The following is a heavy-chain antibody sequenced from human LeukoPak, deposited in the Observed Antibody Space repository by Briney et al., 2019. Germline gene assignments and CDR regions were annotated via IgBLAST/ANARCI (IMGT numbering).Heavy chain of an antibody. CDR1: GGSFSGYY. D-gene: IGHD3-10*01. CDR2: INHSGST. V-gene: IGHV4-34*01. Sequence: PSETLSLTCAVYGGSFSGYYWSWIRQPPGKGLEWIGEINHSGSTNYNPSLKSRVTISVDTSKNQFSLKPSSVTAADTAVYYCARAVLRGGKKYYFDYWGQGTLVTVSS. J-gene: IGHJ4*02. CDR3: ARAVLRGGKKYYFDY.